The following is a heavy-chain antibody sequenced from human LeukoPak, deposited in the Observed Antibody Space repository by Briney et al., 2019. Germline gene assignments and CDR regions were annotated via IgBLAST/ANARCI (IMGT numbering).Heavy chain of an antibody. CDR3: ARVGWNGYFDY. CDR2: IYYSGGT. V-gene: IGHV4-59*01. Sequence: SETLSLTCTVSGGSISSYYWSWIRQPPGKGLEWIGYIYYSGGTNYNPSLKSRVTISVDTSKNQFSLKLSSVTAADTAVYYCARVGWNGYFDYWGQGTLVTVSS. D-gene: IGHD1-1*01. CDR1: GGSISSYY. J-gene: IGHJ4*02.